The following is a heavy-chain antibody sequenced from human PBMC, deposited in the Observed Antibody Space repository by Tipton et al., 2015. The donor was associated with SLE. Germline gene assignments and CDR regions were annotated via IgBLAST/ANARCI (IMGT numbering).Heavy chain of an antibody. CDR3: ARDPRARTYYDSSGYGYYFDY. CDR2: IRYDGSNK. J-gene: IGHJ4*02. CDR1: GFTFSSYG. D-gene: IGHD3-22*01. Sequence: SLRLSCAASGFTFSSYGMHWVRQAPGKGLEWVAFIRYDGSNKYYADSVKGRFTISRDNSKNTLYLQMNSLRTEDTAVYYCARDPRARTYYDSSGYGYYFDYWGQGTLVTVSS. V-gene: IGHV3-30*02.